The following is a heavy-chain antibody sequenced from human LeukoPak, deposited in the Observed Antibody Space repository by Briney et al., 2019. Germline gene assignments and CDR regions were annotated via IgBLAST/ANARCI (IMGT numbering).Heavy chain of an antibody. Sequence: ASVKVSCKASGYTFTSYGISWVRQAPGQGLEWMGWISAYNGNTNYAQKLQGRVTMTTDTSTSTAYMELRSLRSDDTAVYYCARDPGSTYYDILTGYPMYYFDYWGQGTLVTVSS. J-gene: IGHJ4*02. D-gene: IGHD3-9*01. V-gene: IGHV1-18*01. CDR3: ARDPGSTYYDILTGYPMYYFDY. CDR1: GYTFTSYG. CDR2: ISAYNGNT.